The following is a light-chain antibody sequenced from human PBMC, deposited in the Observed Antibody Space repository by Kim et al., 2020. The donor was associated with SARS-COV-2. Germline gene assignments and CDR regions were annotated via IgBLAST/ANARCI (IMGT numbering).Light chain of an antibody. CDR3: QHYSRFPYT. Sequence: SASVGDRVTITCRASENIGTWLAWYQQKPGRAPSLLIYLASTLESGVPSRFSGTGSGTEFSLSITSLQPEDFATYYCQHYSRFPYTFGQGTKLEI. CDR2: LAS. J-gene: IGKJ2*01. V-gene: IGKV1-5*03. CDR1: ENIGTW.